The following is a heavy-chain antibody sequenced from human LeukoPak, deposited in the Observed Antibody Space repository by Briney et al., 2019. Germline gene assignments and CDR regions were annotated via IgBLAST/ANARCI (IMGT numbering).Heavy chain of an antibody. D-gene: IGHD5-24*01. V-gene: IGHV3-11*01. J-gene: IGHJ4*02. CDR2: ISSSGSTI. CDR1: GFTFSDYY. Sequence: GGSLRLSCAASGFTFSDYYMSWIRQAPGKGLEWVSYISSSGSTIYYADSVKGRFTISRDNAKNSLYLQVNSLRAEDTAVYYCARERDRRDGYNKHYDYWGQGTLVTVSS. CDR3: ARERDRRDGYNKHYDY.